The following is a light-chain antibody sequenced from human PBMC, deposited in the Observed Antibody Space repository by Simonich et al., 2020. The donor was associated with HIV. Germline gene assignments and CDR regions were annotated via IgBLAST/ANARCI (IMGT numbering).Light chain of an antibody. CDR3: SSYTSSSTLV. CDR1: SSDVGGYTY. CDR2: DVN. V-gene: IGLV2-14*01. Sequence: QSALTQPASVSGSPGQSITISCPGSSSDVGGYTYVSWYQQHPCKSPKLMIYDVNKRPSGVSNRFSGSKSGNTASLTISGLQAEDEADYYCSSYTSSSTLVFGGGTKLTVL. J-gene: IGLJ3*02.